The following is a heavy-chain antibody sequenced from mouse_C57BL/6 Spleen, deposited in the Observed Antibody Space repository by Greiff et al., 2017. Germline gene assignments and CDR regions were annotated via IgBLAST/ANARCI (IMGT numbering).Heavy chain of an antibody. CDR1: GYTFTSYW. V-gene: IGHV1-61*01. Sequence: QVQLQQSGAELVRPGSSVKLSCKASGYTFTSYWMDWVKQRPGQGLEWIGNIYPSDSETHYNQKFKDKATLTVDKSSSTAYMQLSSLTSEDSAVYYCARNYYGSNFDYWGQGTTLTVSS. CDR3: ARNYYGSNFDY. D-gene: IGHD1-1*01. J-gene: IGHJ2*01. CDR2: IYPSDSET.